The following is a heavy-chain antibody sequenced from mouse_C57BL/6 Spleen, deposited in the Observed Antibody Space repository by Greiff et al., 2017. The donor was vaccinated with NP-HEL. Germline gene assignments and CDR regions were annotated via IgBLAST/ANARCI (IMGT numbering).Heavy chain of an antibody. V-gene: IGHV1-7*01. CDR1: GYTFTSYW. CDR3: AKNEFAY. Sequence: VQLQQSGAELAKPGASVKLSCKASGYTFTSYWMHWVKQRPGQGLEWIGYINPSSGYTKYNQKFKDKATLTADKSYSTAYMQLSSLTYEDSAVYYCAKNEFAYWGQGTLVTVSA. CDR2: INPSSGYT. J-gene: IGHJ3*01.